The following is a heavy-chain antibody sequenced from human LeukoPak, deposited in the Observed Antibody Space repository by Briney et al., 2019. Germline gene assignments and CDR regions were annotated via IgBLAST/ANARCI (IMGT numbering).Heavy chain of an antibody. D-gene: IGHD3-16*02. J-gene: IGHJ2*01. V-gene: IGHV3-23*01. CDR3: AREEHYRRYFAL. CDR1: GFTFNSYA. CDR2: ISGSGGST. Sequence: GGSLRLSCTASGFTFNSYAMSWVRQAPGKGLEWVSAISGSGGSTYYADSVKGRFTISRDNSKNTLYLQMNTLRAEDTAVYFCAREEHYRRYFALWGRGTLVTVSS.